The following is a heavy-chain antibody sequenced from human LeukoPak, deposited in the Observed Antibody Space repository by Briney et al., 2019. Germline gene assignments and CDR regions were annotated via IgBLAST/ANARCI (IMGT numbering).Heavy chain of an antibody. Sequence: PGGSLRLSCAASGFTFSSYAMHWVRQAPGKGLELVAVISYDGSNKYYADSVKGRFTISRDNSKNTLYLKMNSLRAEDTAVYYCARDLLSGLHYFDYWGQGTLVTVSS. CDR2: ISYDGSNK. V-gene: IGHV3-30*01. CDR1: GFTFSSYA. CDR3: ARDLLSGLHYFDY. J-gene: IGHJ4*02. D-gene: IGHD3-3*01.